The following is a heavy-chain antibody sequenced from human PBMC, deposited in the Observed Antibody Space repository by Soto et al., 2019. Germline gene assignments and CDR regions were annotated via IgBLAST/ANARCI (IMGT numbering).Heavy chain of an antibody. V-gene: IGHV3-30-3*01. CDR1: GFTFSSYA. CDR3: ARVHHGGRRWYGGDYYCMDV. D-gene: IGHD6-13*01. CDR2: ISYDGSNK. Sequence: QVQLVESGGGVVQPGRSLRLSCAASGFTFSSYAMHWVRQAPGKGLEWVAVISYDGSNKYYADSVKRRITISRVNYKNTLCLQMISLRAEDTAVYYCARVHHGGRRWYGGDYYCMDVWGQGTTVIVCS. J-gene: IGHJ6*02.